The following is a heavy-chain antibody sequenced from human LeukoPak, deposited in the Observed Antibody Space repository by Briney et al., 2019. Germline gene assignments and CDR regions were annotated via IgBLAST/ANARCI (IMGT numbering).Heavy chain of an antibody. Sequence: PSETLSLTCTVSGGSISSTIHSWGWVRQPPGKGLEWVGSIYNSGNTYYNASLKSRVTISADTSKNQFSLKLSSVTAADTAVYYCARHDSFGIRKVWDYWGQGTLVTVSS. CDR3: ARHDSFGIRKVWDY. V-gene: IGHV4-39*01. D-gene: IGHD3-16*01. CDR2: IYNSGNT. CDR1: GGSISSTIHS. J-gene: IGHJ4*02.